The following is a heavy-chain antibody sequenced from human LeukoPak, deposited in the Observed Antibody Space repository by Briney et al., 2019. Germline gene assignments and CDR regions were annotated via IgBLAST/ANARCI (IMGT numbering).Heavy chain of an antibody. Sequence: GESLRLSCVVSGFTFSRYSMNWVRQAPGKGLEWVSYIRSSGDTKYYADSVKGRFTISRDNAKNSLYLQMNSLRDEDTAVYYCVRDPDALDYWGQGTLVTVSS. CDR1: GFTFSRYS. CDR2: IRSSGDTK. J-gene: IGHJ4*02. D-gene: IGHD2-2*01. V-gene: IGHV3-48*02. CDR3: VRDPDALDY.